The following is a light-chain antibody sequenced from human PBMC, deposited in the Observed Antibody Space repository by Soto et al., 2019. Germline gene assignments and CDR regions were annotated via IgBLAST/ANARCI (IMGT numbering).Light chain of an antibody. Sequence: QYVLTPPPSASWYRGQSVTMCWTWTSSYVGGYNYVSWYQQHPGKAPNLIIYEVRERPSGVPDRFSGSKSGNTASLAVSGPQAEDEADYYCRSYAGSDKYVLGTGTKGTVL. CDR1: SSYVGGYNY. J-gene: IGLJ1*01. CDR3: RSYAGSDKYV. V-gene: IGLV2-8*01. CDR2: EVR.